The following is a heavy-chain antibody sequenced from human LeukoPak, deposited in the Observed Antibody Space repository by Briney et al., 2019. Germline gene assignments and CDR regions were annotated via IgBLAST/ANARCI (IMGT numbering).Heavy chain of an antibody. D-gene: IGHD5-12*01. V-gene: IGHV3-30*18. J-gene: IGHJ4*02. Sequence: HPGRSLRLSCAASGFTFSSYGMHWVRQAPGKGLEWVAVISYDGSNKYYADSVKGRFTISRDNSKNTLYLQMNSLRAEDTAVYYCAKDDHSVDIVATTFDYWGQGTLVTVSS. CDR2: ISYDGSNK. CDR1: GFTFSSYG. CDR3: AKDDHSVDIVATTFDY.